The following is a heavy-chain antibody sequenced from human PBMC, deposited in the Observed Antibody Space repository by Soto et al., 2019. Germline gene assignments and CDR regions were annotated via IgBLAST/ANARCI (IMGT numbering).Heavy chain of an antibody. J-gene: IGHJ4*02. Sequence: PSETLSLTCTVSGGSISGYYWSWLRQPPGKGLEWIGFIYYAGSTNYNPSLNSRVTISVDTSKNQFSLTVTAMTAADTAVYYCGRRIVATETFDYWGQGTLVTVSS. CDR3: GRRIVATETFDY. D-gene: IGHD5-12*01. CDR2: IYYAGST. CDR1: GGSISGYY. V-gene: IGHV4-59*08.